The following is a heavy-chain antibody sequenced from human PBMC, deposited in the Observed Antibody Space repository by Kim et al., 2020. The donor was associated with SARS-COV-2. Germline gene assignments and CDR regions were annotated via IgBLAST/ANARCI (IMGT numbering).Heavy chain of an antibody. CDR3: ARHKYSSPFLPEFDY. J-gene: IGHJ4*02. CDR2: IYDTGTT. V-gene: IGHV4-59*08. D-gene: IGHD3-22*01. CDR1: GGSISGYY. Sequence: SETLSLTCTVSGGSISGYYWSWIRRPPGQGLEWIGYIYDTGTTYSNPSLKSRVTISQDTSRNHFSLKLSSVTAADTAVYYCARHKYSSPFLPEFDYWGRGTRVTVSS.